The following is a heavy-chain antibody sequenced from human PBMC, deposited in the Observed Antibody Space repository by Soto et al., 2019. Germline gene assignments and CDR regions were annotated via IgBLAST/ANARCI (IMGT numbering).Heavy chain of an antibody. V-gene: IGHV1-18*01. CDR2: INPDNGNT. D-gene: IGHD1-26*01. J-gene: IGHJ4*02. CDR3: ARVGGAVVTADY. CDR1: GYTFINYG. Sequence: QVQLVQSGPEVKKPWASVKVSCKTSGYTFINYGISWVRQAPGQGLEWMGWINPDNGNTNFAQRLQGRVTMTADRSTRTAYMELRSLRFDDTAMYYCARVGGAVVTADYWGQGTLVTVSS.